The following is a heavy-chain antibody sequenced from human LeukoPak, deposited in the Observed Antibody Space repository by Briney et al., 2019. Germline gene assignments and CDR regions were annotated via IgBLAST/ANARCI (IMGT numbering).Heavy chain of an antibody. CDR3: ARDGVAGGFDY. J-gene: IGHJ4*02. CDR2: IHYSGST. V-gene: IGHV4-59*01. D-gene: IGHD6-19*01. CDR1: GGSIGSYY. Sequence: SETLSLTCTLSGGSIGSYYWNWIRQAPGKGLEWIGYIHYSGSTNHNSSLKSRVTISVDTSKNQYSLKLSSVTAADTAVYYCARDGVAGGFDYWGQGTLVTVSS.